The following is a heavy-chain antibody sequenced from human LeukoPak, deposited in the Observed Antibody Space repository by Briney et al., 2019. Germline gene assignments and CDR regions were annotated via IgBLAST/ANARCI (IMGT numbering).Heavy chain of an antibody. V-gene: IGHV3-53*01. Sequence: PGGSLRLSCTASGFTVSNNYMSWVRQAPGKGLEWVSISYSDSNTNYADSVKGRFTISRDTSKNTLSLQMNSLRAEDTAVYYCVRKNRDVIAAFDIWGQGTVVTVS. CDR3: VRKNRDVIAAFDI. CDR2: SYSDSNT. CDR1: GFTVSNNY. J-gene: IGHJ3*02. D-gene: IGHD1-14*01.